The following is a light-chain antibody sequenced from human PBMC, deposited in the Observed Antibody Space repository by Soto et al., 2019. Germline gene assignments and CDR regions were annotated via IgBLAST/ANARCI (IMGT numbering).Light chain of an antibody. CDR1: QSVSSN. CDR3: LQYNKGPRT. CDR2: AVS. Sequence: EIMMTQSPGTLSASPGERATLSCRASQSVSSNLAWYQQKPGQAPRLLIYAVSTRATGIPARFSGSGSGTEFTLTISSLQSEDFAVDYCLQYNKGPRTFGQGTKVEIK. J-gene: IGKJ1*01. V-gene: IGKV3-15*01.